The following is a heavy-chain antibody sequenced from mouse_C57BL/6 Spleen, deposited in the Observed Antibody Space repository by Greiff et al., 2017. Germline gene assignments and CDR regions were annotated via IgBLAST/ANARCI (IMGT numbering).Heavy chain of an antibody. J-gene: IGHJ4*01. CDR3: VRQKDAIDD. CDR1: GFSFNTYA. Sequence: EVQVVESGGGLVQPKGSLKLSCAASGFSFNTYAMNWVRQAPGKGLEWVARIRSKSNNYATYYADSVKDRFTISRDDSESMLYLQMNNLKTEDTAMYYCVRQKDAIDDWGQGTSVTVSS. V-gene: IGHV10-1*01. CDR2: IRSKSNNYAT.